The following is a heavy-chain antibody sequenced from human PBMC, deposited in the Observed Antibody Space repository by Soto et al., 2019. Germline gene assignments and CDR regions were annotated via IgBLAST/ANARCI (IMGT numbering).Heavy chain of an antibody. CDR2: IYSGGST. D-gene: IGHD2-8*01. V-gene: IGHV3-53*02. Sequence: EVQVVETGGGLIQPGGSLRLSCAVSGFTVSSNYMSWVRQPPGTGPEWVSDIYSGGSTYYADSVKGRFTISRDNSKNTLYLQMNRLRAEDTAVYYCARERDGHNPNWFDLWGQGTLVTVSS. J-gene: IGHJ5*02. CDR3: ARERDGHNPNWFDL. CDR1: GFTVSSNY.